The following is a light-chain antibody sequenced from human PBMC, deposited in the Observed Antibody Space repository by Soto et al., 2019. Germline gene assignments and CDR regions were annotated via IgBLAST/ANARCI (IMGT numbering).Light chain of an antibody. Sequence: QSALTQPASASGSPGQSITISCTGTSSDVGGYNYVSWYQQHPGKAPKLMIYDVSNRPSGVSNRFSGSKSGNTASLTISGLQAEDEADYYCSSYTSSSTPGFGTGTKVTVL. CDR1: SSDVGGYNY. J-gene: IGLJ1*01. V-gene: IGLV2-14*01. CDR2: DVS. CDR3: SSYTSSSTPG.